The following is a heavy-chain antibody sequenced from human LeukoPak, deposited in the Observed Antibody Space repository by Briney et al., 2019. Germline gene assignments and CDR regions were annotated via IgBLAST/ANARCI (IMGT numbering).Heavy chain of an antibody. CDR2: IYSSGVT. Sequence: SQTLSLTCTVSAGSISSGGHFWSWIRQDPGNGLEGIGYIYSSGVTSYNPSLKTRVTISADTSKNQFSLKLSSVTAADTAVYYCARGRGSGSYYCDYWGQGTLVTVSS. CDR3: ARGRGSGSYYCDY. V-gene: IGHV4-31*03. CDR1: AGSISSGGHF. J-gene: IGHJ4*02. D-gene: IGHD3-10*01.